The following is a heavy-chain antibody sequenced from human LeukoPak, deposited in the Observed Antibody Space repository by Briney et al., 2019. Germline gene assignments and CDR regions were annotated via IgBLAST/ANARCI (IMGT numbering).Heavy chain of an antibody. CDR3: ARERPYSSSWYESYYYYYMDV. CDR2: IYYSGST. Sequence: SENLSLTCTDSGGSISSYYWSWIRQPPGKGLEWIGYIYYSGSTNYNPSLKSRVTISVDTSKNQSSLKLSSVTAADTAVYYCARERPYSSSWYESYYYYYMDVWGKGTTVTVSS. D-gene: IGHD6-13*01. J-gene: IGHJ6*03. CDR1: GGSISSYY. V-gene: IGHV4-59*01.